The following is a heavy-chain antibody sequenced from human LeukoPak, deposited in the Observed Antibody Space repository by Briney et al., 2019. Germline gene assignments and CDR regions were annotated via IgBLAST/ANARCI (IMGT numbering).Heavy chain of an antibody. CDR2: IYSGGTT. Sequence: GGSLRLSCAASGFTVSTNCMSWVRQAPGKGLEWVSTIYSGGTTYYADSVVGRFTISRQNSRNTLYLQMNSLRAEDTAVYYCARVETVMADYFDLWGQGTLVTVSS. D-gene: IGHD5-18*01. CDR1: GFTVSTNC. J-gene: IGHJ4*02. CDR3: ARVETVMADYFDL. V-gene: IGHV3-53*04.